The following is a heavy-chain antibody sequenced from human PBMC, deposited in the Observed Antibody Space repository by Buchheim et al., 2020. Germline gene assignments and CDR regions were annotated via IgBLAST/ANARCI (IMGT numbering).Heavy chain of an antibody. V-gene: IGHV4-39*07. J-gene: IGHJ6*02. CDR3: ARGSYQTGWRGFSCYSMDV. CDR2: TYSGGST. D-gene: IGHD2-15*01. Sequence: HLQGSGPGLVRPSETLSLTCTVSGASINSGGYYWDWVRQPPGKGLEWVGLTYSGGSTYFTPSLKSRVTMSFDASNNQFSLMLTSVTAADTGTYYCARGSYQTGWRGFSCYSMDVWGQGT. CDR1: GASINSGGYY.